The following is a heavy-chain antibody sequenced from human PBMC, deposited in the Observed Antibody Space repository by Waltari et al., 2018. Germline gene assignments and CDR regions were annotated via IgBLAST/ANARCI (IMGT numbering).Heavy chain of an antibody. CDR1: GFTFSNHG. J-gene: IGHJ4*02. CDR3: ARDLSSPDAY. D-gene: IGHD2-2*01. Sequence: QVQLVESGGGVVQPGRSVRLSCGASGFTFSNHGMHWGLQAPGKGLEWVAVISYDGSNKYYADSVKGRFTISRDNSMNTLYLQVNSLRGEDTAVYYCARDLSSPDAYWGQGTLVTVSS. V-gene: IGHV3-30-3*01. CDR2: ISYDGSNK.